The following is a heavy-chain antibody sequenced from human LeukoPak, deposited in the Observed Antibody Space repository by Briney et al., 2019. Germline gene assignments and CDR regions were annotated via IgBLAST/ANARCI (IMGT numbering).Heavy chain of an antibody. V-gene: IGHV3-23*01. CDR3: AKDIRASGYYYYGMDV. D-gene: IGHD3-10*01. CDR2: ISGSGGSI. Sequence: GGSLRLSCAASGFTFSSYAMSWVRQAPGKGLEWVSAISGSGGSIDYADSVKGRFTISRDNAKNSLYLQMNSLRAEDTALYYCAKDIRASGYYYYGMDVWGQGTTVTVSS. CDR1: GFTFSSYA. J-gene: IGHJ6*02.